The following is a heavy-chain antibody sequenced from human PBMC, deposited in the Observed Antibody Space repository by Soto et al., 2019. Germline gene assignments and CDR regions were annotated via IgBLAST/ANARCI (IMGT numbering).Heavy chain of an antibody. CDR3: AKNGTTRPGFDP. CDR2: IYYIGST. J-gene: IGHJ5*02. CDR1: GGSISNGNYY. Sequence: QVQLQESGPGLVKPSQTLSLTCTVSGGSISNGNYYWSWIRQLPGKGLEWIGNIYYIGSTSYNPSLKSRVTISIDTSKNQFSLKLRSVVAADTAMYYCAKNGTTRPGFDPWGQGTLVTVSS. V-gene: IGHV4-31*03. D-gene: IGHD1-1*01.